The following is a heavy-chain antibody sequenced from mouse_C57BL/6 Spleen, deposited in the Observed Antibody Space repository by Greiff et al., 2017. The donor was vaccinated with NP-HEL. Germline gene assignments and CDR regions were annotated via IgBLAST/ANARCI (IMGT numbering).Heavy chain of an antibody. CDR2: IDPETGGT. D-gene: IGHD2-2*01. Sequence: QVQLKESGAELVRPGASVTLSCKASGYTFTDYEMHWVKQTPVHGLEWIGAIDPETGGTAYNQKFKGKAILTADKSSSTAYMELRSLTSEDSAVYYCTRLYYGYDGDGYFDDWGQGTTLTVSS. J-gene: IGHJ2*01. V-gene: IGHV1-15*01. CDR3: TRLYYGYDGDGYFDD. CDR1: GYTFTDYE.